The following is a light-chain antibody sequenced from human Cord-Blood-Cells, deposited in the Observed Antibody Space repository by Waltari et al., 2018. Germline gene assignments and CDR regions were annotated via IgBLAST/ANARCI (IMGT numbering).Light chain of an antibody. CDR3: CSYAGSSTYV. CDR1: SSAVGSYNL. Sequence: QSALTQPASVSRSPGQSITLSCTGTSSAVGSYNLVPWYQQHPGKAPKLMIYEGSKRPSGVSNRFSGSKSGNTASLTISGLQAEDEADYYCCSYAGSSTYVFGTGTKVTVL. V-gene: IGLV2-23*01. CDR2: EGS. J-gene: IGLJ1*01.